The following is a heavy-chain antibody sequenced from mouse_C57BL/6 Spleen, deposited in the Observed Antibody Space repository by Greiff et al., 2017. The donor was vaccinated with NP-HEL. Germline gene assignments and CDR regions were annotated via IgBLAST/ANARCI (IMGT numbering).Heavy chain of an antibody. CDR3: ARRGYGPYYYAMDY. V-gene: IGHV1-69*01. D-gene: IGHD1-1*01. CDR1: GYTFTSYW. J-gene: IGHJ4*01. Sequence: VQLQQSGAELVMPGASVKLSCKASGYTFTSYWMHWVKQRPGQGLEWIGEIDPSDSYTNYNQKFKGKSTLTVDKSSSTAYMQLSSLTSEDSAVYYCARRGYGPYYYAMDYWGQGTSVTVSS. CDR2: IDPSDSYT.